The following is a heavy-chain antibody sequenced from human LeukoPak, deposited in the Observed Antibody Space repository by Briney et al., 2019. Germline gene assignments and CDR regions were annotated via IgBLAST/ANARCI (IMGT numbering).Heavy chain of an antibody. V-gene: IGHV4-59*01. J-gene: IGHJ4*02. Sequence: NPSETLSLSCTVSSGSISSYYWNWIRQSPTKGLEWIGYISYSGSTNYNPSLKSRVTISLDTSKNQFSLKVRSVTAADTAVYYCARGFDSKSTYFDYWGQGTLVTVSS. D-gene: IGHD5-12*01. CDR3: ARGFDSKSTYFDY. CDR2: ISYSGST. CDR1: SGSISSYY.